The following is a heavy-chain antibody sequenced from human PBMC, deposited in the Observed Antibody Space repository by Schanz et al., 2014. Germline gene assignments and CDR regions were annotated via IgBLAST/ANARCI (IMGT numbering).Heavy chain of an antibody. V-gene: IGHV3-74*01. D-gene: IGHD3-16*01. CDR3: ARGAGGLDT. CDR2: IYNAGSDT. J-gene: IGHJ5*02. CDR1: GFSFSNYW. Sequence: EVQLVESGGGLVQPGGSLRLSCAASGFSFSNYWMHWVRQGPGSGLVWVSHIYNAGSDTTYADSVKGRFTISRDNTRNTLYLQMNSLSAEDTAVYYCARGAGGLDTWGQGTPVTVSS.